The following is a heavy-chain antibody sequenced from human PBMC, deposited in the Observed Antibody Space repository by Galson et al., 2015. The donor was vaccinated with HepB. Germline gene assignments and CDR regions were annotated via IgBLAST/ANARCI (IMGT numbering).Heavy chain of an antibody. CDR1: GFTFSSYA. J-gene: IGHJ4*02. CDR3: ARNSGGSGYSPIDY. D-gene: IGHD2-15*01. Sequence: LSCAASGFTFSSYAMSWVRQAPGKGLEWFSSINSNDGNTYHADSVKGRFTLSRDNSKNTLSLQMSSLRAEDTAVYYCARNSGGSGYSPIDYWGRGTLVTVSS. CDR2: INSNDGNT. V-gene: IGHV3-23*01.